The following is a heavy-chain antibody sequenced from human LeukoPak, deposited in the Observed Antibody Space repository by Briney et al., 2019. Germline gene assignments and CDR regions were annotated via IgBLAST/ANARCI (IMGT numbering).Heavy chain of an antibody. CDR2: IYPGDSDT. D-gene: IGHD3-16*01. Sequence: GASLKISSKGSGYTFTNSWIGWVRQTPRKGLEWMGSIYPGDSDTRYSPSFQGQVTISVDKSISTAYLQWSSLKASNTAMYYCTIRACSYEYFDFCGRGTLVAVSS. CDR3: TIRACSYEYFDF. V-gene: IGHV5-51*01. CDR1: GYTFTNSW. J-gene: IGHJ4*02.